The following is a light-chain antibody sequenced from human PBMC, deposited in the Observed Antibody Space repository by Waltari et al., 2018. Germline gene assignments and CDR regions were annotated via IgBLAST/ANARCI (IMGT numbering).Light chain of an antibody. CDR1: QGISNY. Sequence: IPLTQSQAYLSASVGERVTITCPASQGISNYLAWYQQKPGKAPKLLIYAASTLQSGVPSRFSGSGSGTDFTLTISSLQPEDFATYYCQQLNSYQWTFGQGTKVEIK. J-gene: IGKJ1*01. CDR2: AAS. V-gene: IGKV1-9*01. CDR3: QQLNSYQWT.